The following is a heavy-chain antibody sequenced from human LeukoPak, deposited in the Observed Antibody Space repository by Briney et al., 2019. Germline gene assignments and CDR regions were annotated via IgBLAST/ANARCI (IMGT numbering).Heavy chain of an antibody. Sequence: PGGSLRLSCAASGFTFDDHAMHWVRQAPGKGLGWVAGISWNSETIGYADSVKGRFTISRDDSENTLYLQMNSLKTEDTAMYFCTTGPFDYWGQGALVTVSS. CDR1: GFTFDDHA. J-gene: IGHJ4*02. CDR3: TTGPFDY. CDR2: ISWNSETI. V-gene: IGHV3-9*01.